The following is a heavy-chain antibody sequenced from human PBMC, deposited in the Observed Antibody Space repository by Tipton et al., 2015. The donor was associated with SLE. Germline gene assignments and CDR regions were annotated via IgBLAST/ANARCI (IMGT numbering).Heavy chain of an antibody. CDR3: ARAEYHNTPFFDY. J-gene: IGHJ4*02. CDR2: IYYSGRA. V-gene: IGHV4-30-2*01. D-gene: IGHD6-6*01. CDR1: GGSITSGGYS. Sequence: TLSLTCDVSGGSITSGGYSWSWIRQPPGKGLEWIGYIYYSGRASYSPPLRSRVTMSVDRPKNQFSLKLNSVTAADTAVYFCARAEYHNTPFFDYWGQGIQVAVSS.